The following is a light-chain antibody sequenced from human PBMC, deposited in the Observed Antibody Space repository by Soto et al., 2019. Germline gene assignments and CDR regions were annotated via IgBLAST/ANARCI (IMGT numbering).Light chain of an antibody. V-gene: IGKV1-5*03. CDR2: KAS. CDR1: QSISIW. J-gene: IGKJ1*01. Sequence: IHMTHSPSTLSASVGDIVTMTFRASQSISIWLAWYQQKPGKAPKLLIYKASSLESGVPSRFSGSGSGTEFTLTISSLQPDDFATYYCQHYKMYSPWTFGQGTKVDIK. CDR3: QHYKMYSPWT.